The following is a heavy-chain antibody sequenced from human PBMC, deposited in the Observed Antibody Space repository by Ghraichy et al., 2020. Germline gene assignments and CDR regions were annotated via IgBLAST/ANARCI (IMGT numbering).Heavy chain of an antibody. V-gene: IGHV4-38-2*02. J-gene: IGHJ4*02. CDR2: ISHSGKT. Sequence: TLSLTCGVSGYSISSGYFWGWIRQPPGKGLEWIGTISHSGKTFYSPSLKSRVTLSADTSKNHFSLKLSSVTAADTAVYYCVRDIGGVTTDFWGQGTLVTVSS. CDR3: VRDIGGVTTDF. D-gene: IGHD4-17*01. CDR1: GYSISSGYF.